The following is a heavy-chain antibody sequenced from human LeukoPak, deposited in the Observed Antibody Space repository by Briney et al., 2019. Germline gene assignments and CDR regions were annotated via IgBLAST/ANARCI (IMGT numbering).Heavy chain of an antibody. CDR1: GGSISSYY. D-gene: IGHD6-19*01. CDR3: ARDPAGYSSGWSSDY. CDR2: IYTSGST. J-gene: IGHJ4*02. V-gene: IGHV4-4*07. Sequence: KPSETLSLTCTVSGGSISSYYWSWIRQPAGKGLEWIGRIYTSGSTNYNPSLKSRVVMSVDTSKNQFSLKLSSVTAADTAVYYCARDPAGYSSGWSSDYWGQGTLVTVSS.